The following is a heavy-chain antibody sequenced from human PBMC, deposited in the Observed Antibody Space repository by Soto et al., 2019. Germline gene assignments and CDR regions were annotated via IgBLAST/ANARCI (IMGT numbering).Heavy chain of an antibody. CDR1: GLTFSDYF. CDR3: ARVLYCSSSSCYGGAFDY. Sequence: QVQLVESGGGLVKPGGSVRLSCAASGLTFSDYFMTWIRQAPGKGLGWVSYISDGGAYIYYADSVKGRLTISRDNTKNSLYLQMNNLRAEDTAVYYCARVLYCSSSSCYGGAFDYWGRGTLVTVSS. J-gene: IGHJ4*02. D-gene: IGHD2-2*01. CDR2: ISDGGAYI. V-gene: IGHV3-11*01.